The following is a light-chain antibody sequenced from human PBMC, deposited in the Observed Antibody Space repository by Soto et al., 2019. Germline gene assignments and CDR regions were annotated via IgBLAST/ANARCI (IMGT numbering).Light chain of an antibody. CDR3: QQRSNLPPA. CDR1: QSVSSY. V-gene: IGKV3-11*01. Sequence: EIVLTQSPATLSLSPGERATLSCRASQSVSSYLAWYQQKPGQAPRLLIYDASNRATGIPARFSGSGSGTDFTLTIRSLEPEDFAVYYCQQRSNLPPAFGQGTKVEIK. J-gene: IGKJ1*01. CDR2: DAS.